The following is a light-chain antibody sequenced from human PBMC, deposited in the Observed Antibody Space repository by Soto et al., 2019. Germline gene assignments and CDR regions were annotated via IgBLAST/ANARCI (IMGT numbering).Light chain of an antibody. Sequence: QSALTQPPSASGSPGQSVTISCTGISSDVGGYKYVSWYQQHPGKAPKLMIYEVSERPSGVPDRFSGSKSGNTASLTVSGLQAEDEADYYCSSYAGSNNFVIFGGGPKLTVL. CDR1: SSDVGGYKY. V-gene: IGLV2-8*01. CDR3: SSYAGSNNFVI. J-gene: IGLJ2*01. CDR2: EVS.